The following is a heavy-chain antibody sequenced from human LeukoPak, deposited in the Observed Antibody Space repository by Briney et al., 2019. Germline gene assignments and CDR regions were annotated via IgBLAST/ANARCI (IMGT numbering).Heavy chain of an antibody. J-gene: IGHJ4*02. Sequence: ASVKVSCKSSGYTFIGYYMHWVRQAPGQGLEWMGWINPNRGGTTYAQKFQGRVTMTRDTSISTAYMELSRLRSDDTAVYYCARDKSASGSYLFDYWGQGTLVTVSS. CDR1: GYTFIGYY. D-gene: IGHD3-10*01. V-gene: IGHV1-2*02. CDR3: ARDKSASGSYLFDY. CDR2: INPNRGGT.